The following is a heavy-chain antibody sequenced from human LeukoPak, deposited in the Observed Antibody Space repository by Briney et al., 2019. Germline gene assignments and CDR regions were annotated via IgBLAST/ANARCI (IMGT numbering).Heavy chain of an antibody. J-gene: IGHJ5*02. CDR1: GGSFSGYY. D-gene: IGHD3-10*01. Sequence: SETLSLTCAVYGGSFSGYYWSWIRQPPGKGLEWIGEINHSGSTNYSPSLKSRVTISVDTSKNQFSLKLSSVTAADTAVYYCARGADGSGSPEDFDPWGQGTLVTVSS. V-gene: IGHV4-34*01. CDR2: INHSGST. CDR3: ARGADGSGSPEDFDP.